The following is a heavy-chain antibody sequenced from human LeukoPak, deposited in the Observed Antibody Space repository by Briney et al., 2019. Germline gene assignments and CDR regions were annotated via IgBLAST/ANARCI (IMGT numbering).Heavy chain of an antibody. Sequence: AGGSLRLSCAASGFTFSSYSMRWVRQAPGKGLEWVSGISGSGESPYYADSVKGRFTIFRDNPKNTLYLQMNSLRAEDTALYYCAKRGDSGACNDYWGQGTLVTVSS. J-gene: IGHJ4*02. CDR2: ISGSGESP. CDR1: GFTFSSYS. D-gene: IGHD2-21*01. CDR3: AKRGDSGACNDY. V-gene: IGHV3-23*01.